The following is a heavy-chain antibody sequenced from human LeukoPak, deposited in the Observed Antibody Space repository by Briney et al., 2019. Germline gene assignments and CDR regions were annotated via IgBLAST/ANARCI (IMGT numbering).Heavy chain of an antibody. V-gene: IGHV3-23*01. CDR2: ISGSGGST. Sequence: PGGSLRLSCAASGFTFSSYVMSWVRQAPGKGLEWVSAISGSGGSTYYADSVKGRFTISRDNSKNTLYLQMNSLRPEDTAVYYCARDQLAYSGYDTLFDYWGQGTLVTVSS. CDR1: GFTFSSYV. CDR3: ARDQLAYSGYDTLFDY. J-gene: IGHJ4*02. D-gene: IGHD5-12*01.